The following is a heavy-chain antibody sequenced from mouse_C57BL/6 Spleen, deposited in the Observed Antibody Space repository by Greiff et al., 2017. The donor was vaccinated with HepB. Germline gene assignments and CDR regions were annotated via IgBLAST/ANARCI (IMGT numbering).Heavy chain of an antibody. CDR2: IYPSDSET. J-gene: IGHJ1*03. D-gene: IGHD4-1*01. V-gene: IGHV1-61*01. CDR1: GYTFTSYW. Sequence: QVQLRQPGAELVRPGSSVKLSCAASGYTFTSYWMDWVKQRPGQGLEWIGNIYPSDSETHYHQKFKDKATFTVDKSTSTAYMQLSSLTAEDSAVYYCASLTGTSDFYVWGTGTTVTVS. CDR3: ASLTGTSDFYV.